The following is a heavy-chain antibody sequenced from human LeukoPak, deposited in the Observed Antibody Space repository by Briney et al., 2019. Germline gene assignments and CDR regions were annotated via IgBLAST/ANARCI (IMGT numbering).Heavy chain of an antibody. CDR3: ARSLPIAISGSRYYYYYYMDV. J-gene: IGHJ6*03. D-gene: IGHD1-26*01. V-gene: IGHV3-20*04. CDR1: GFTFDDYG. CDR2: INWNGGST. Sequence: GGSLRLSCAASGFTFDDYGMSWVRQAPGKGLEWVSGINWNGGSTGYADSVKGRFTISRDNAKNSLYLRMNSLRAEDTALYYCARSLPIAISGSRYYYYYYMDVWGKGTTVTVSS.